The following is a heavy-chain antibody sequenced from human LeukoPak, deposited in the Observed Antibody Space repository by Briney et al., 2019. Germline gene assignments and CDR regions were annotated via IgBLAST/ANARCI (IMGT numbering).Heavy chain of an antibody. Sequence: SGPVLVKPTETLTLTCTVSGFSLSNARMGVSWIRQPPGKGLEWIGEINHSGSTNYNPSLKSRVTISVDTSKNQFSLKLSSVTAADTAVYYCAGARSGWYGIDYWGQGTLVTVSS. J-gene: IGHJ4*02. D-gene: IGHD6-19*01. CDR3: AGARSGWYGIDY. CDR2: INHSGST. V-gene: IGHV4-4*02. CDR1: GFSLSNARMG.